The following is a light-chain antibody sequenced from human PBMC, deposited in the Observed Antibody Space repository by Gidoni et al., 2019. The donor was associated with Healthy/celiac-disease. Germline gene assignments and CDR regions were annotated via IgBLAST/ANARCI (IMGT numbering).Light chain of an antibody. CDR1: QSVSSN. CDR2: GAS. Sequence: EIVMTQSPATLYVSPGERATLSCSASQSVSSNLAWYQQKPGQAPRLLIYGASTRATGIPARFSGSGSGTEFTLTISSLQSEDFAVYYCQQYNNWPPTFGGGTKVEIK. V-gene: IGKV3-15*01. CDR3: QQYNNWPPT. J-gene: IGKJ4*01.